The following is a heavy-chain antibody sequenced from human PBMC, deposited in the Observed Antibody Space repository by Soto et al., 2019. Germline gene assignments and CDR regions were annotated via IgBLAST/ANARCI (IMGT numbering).Heavy chain of an antibody. V-gene: IGHV2-5*02. Sequence: QITLKESGPPLVKPTQTLTLTCTFSGLSLSTIGEGVGWIRQPPGKALEWLALIYWDDDKRYSPSLKSRLTITXDPSXNXLVLTMTNMDPVDTATYYCVQSRCGGDCLQSYSSHSYYGLDVWGQGTTVTVSS. CDR2: IYWDDDK. CDR1: GLSLSTIGEG. J-gene: IGHJ6*02. D-gene: IGHD2-21*02. CDR3: VQSRCGGDCLQSYSSHSYYGLDV.